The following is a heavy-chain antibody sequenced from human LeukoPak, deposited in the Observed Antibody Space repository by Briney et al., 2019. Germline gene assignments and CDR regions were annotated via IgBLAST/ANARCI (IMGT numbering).Heavy chain of an antibody. V-gene: IGHV4-39*01. CDR1: GGSISSSSYY. D-gene: IGHD3-3*01. CDR3: QSRFLEWLLEY. CDR2: IYSGGYT. J-gene: IGHJ4*02. Sequence: SETLSLTCTVSGGSISSSSYYWGWIRQPPGKGLERIGSIYSGGYTYYNPSLKSRVTISVDTSKNQFSLKLSSVTAADTAMYYCQSRFLEWLLEYWGQGTLVTVSS.